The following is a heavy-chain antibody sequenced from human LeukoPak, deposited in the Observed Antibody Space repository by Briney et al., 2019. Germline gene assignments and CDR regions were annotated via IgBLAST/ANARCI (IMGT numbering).Heavy chain of an antibody. J-gene: IGHJ4*02. CDR1: GYTFTSYG. CDR2: ISAYNGNT. Sequence: ASVKVSCKASGYTFTSYGISWVRQAPGQGLEWMGWISAYNGNTNYAQKLQGRGTMTTDTSTSTDYMELRSLRSDDTAVYYCASSAKWFGELSPLDYWGQGTLVTVSS. CDR3: ASSAKWFGELSPLDY. V-gene: IGHV1-18*01. D-gene: IGHD3-10*01.